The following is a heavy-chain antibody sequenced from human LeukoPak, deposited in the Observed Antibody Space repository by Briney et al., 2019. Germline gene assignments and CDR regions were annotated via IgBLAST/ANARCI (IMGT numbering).Heavy chain of an antibody. D-gene: IGHD5-12*01. V-gene: IGHV4-34*01. CDR2: INHSGST. J-gene: IGHJ5*02. Sequence: SETLSLTCAVYGGSFSGYYWSWIRQPPGKGLEWIGEINHSGSTNYNPSLKSRVTISVDTSKNQFSLKLSSVTAADTAVYYCARDVATSADGKKNRRYWFDPWGQGTLVTVSS. CDR1: GGSFSGYY. CDR3: ARDVATSADGKKNRRYWFDP.